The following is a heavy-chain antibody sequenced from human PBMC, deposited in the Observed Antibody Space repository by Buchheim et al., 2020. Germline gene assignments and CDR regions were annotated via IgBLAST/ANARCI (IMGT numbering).Heavy chain of an antibody. D-gene: IGHD3-22*01. V-gene: IGHV3-15*01. J-gene: IGHJ4*02. CDR2: IKSKTDGGTT. CDR1: GFTFSNAW. Sequence: EVQLVESGGGLVKPGGSLRLSCAASGFTFSNAWMSWVRQAPGKGLEWVGRIKSKTDGGTTDYAAPVKGRFTISRDDSKSTLYLQMNSLKTEDTAVYYCTTDESLVPSTYYYDSSGYHDYWGQGTL. CDR3: TTDESLVPSTYYYDSSGYHDY.